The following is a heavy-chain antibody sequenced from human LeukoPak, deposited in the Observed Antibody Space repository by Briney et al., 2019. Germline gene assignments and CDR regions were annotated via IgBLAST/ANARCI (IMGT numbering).Heavy chain of an antibody. CDR1: GYTFSSFG. J-gene: IGHJ5*02. CDR2: ISAYNGNT. V-gene: IGHV1-18*01. Sequence: EASVKVSCKATGYTFSSFGISWVRQAPGQGLEWMGWISAYNGNTNYAQKLQGRVTMTTDTSTSTAYMELRSLRSDDTAVYYCARSYCSGGSCYLGRYHWFDPWGQGTLVTVSS. CDR3: ARSYCSGGSCYLGRYHWFDP. D-gene: IGHD2-15*01.